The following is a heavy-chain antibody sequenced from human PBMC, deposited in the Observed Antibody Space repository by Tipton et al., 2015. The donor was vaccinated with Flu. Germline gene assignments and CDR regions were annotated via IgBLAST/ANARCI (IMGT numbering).Heavy chain of an antibody. V-gene: IGHV4-59*01. J-gene: IGHJ4*02. D-gene: IGHD4-23*01. CDR2: IYYSGST. CDR1: GGSISGYY. Sequence: SLTCTVSGGSISGYYWTWIRQPPGKGLEWIGYIYYSGSTNYNPSLKSRVTISVDTSKNQFSLKLSSVTAADTAVYYCATEYRGGGNRYYFDYWGQGTLVTVSS. CDR3: ATEYRGGGNRYYFDY.